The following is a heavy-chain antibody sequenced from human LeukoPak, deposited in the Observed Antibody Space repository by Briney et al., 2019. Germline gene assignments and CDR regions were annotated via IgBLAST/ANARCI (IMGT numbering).Heavy chain of an antibody. CDR3: ARDLGSPAAMVTNWFDP. CDR1: GFTFSSYA. J-gene: IGHJ5*02. CDR2: ISYDGSNK. D-gene: IGHD5-18*01. V-gene: IGHV3-30*01. Sequence: PGGSLRLSCAASGFTFSSYAMHWVRQAPGKGLEWVAVISYDGSNKYYADSVKGRFTISRDNSKNTLYLQMNSLRAEDTAVYYCARDLGSPAAMVTNWFDPRGQGTLVTVSS.